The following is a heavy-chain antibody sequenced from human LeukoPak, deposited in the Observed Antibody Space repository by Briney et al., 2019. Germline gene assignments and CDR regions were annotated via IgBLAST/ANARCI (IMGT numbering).Heavy chain of an antibody. CDR1: GFTFSSYA. CDR2: INGRGDNT. J-gene: IGHJ5*02. CDR3: AKIRVSPGLNWFDP. D-gene: IGHD2/OR15-2a*01. Sequence: GGSLRLSCAASGFTFSSYAMSWVRQAPGKGLEWVSAINGRGDNTYYADFVKGRITISRDNSKSTVYLQMNSLRTEDTAVYYCAKIRVSPGLNWFDPWGQGTLVTVSS. V-gene: IGHV3-23*01.